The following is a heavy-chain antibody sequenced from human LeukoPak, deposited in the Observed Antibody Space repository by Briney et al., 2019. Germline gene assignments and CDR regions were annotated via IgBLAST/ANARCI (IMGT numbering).Heavy chain of an antibody. Sequence: GGSLRLSCAASGFTVSSNSMSWVRQAPGKGLEWVSVLYSGGNTYYADSVKGRFTISRDNSKNTLYLQMNSLRTEDTAVYYCARDSGWFRFGYWGQGTLATVSS. J-gene: IGHJ4*02. CDR3: ARDSGWFRFGY. V-gene: IGHV3-53*01. CDR1: GFTVSSNS. D-gene: IGHD6-13*01. CDR2: LYSGGNT.